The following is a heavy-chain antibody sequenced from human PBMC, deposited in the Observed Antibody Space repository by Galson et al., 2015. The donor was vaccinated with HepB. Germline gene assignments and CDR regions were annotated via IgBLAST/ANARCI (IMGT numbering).Heavy chain of an antibody. V-gene: IGHV3-74*01. CDR3: TRGNIAHGWIYDY. J-gene: IGHJ4*02. D-gene: IGHD5-12*01. CDR2: IKSDGSST. Sequence: SLRLSCAASGFTFSNHWMHWVRQAPGKGLVWVSGIKSDGSSTTYADSVKGRLTISRDNAKNTLYLQMNSLRAEDTAMYYCTRGNIAHGWIYDYWGQGTLVTVSS. CDR1: GFTFSNHW.